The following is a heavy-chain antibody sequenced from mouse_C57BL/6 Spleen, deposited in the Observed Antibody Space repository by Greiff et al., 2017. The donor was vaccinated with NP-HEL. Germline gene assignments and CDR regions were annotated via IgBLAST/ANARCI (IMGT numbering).Heavy chain of an antibody. CDR1: GYTFTSYW. J-gene: IGHJ2*01. V-gene: IGHV1-69*01. D-gene: IGHD1-1*01. Sequence: QVQLQQPGAELVMPGASVTLSCKASGYTFTSYWMHWVKQRPGQGLEWIGELDPSDSYTNYNHKFKGKSTLTVDKSSSTAYMQRSSLISEDSAVYYCARADYYGSSYYFDYWGQGTTLTVSS. CDR3: ARADYYGSSYYFDY. CDR2: LDPSDSYT.